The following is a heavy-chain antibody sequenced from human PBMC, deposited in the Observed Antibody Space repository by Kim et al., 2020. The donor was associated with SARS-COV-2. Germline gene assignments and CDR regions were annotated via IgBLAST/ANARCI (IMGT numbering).Heavy chain of an antibody. CDR2: INHSGST. CDR3: ARGIVRGSGSYYTVGVVYHYGMDV. V-gene: IGHV4-34*01. CDR1: GGSFSGYY. J-gene: IGHJ6*02. D-gene: IGHD3-10*01. Sequence: SETLSLTCAVYGGSFSGYYWSWIRQPPGKGLEWIGEINHSGSTNYNPSLKSRVTISVDTSKNQFSLKLSSVTAADTAVYYCARGIVRGSGSYYTVGVVYHYGMDVWGQGTTVTVSS.